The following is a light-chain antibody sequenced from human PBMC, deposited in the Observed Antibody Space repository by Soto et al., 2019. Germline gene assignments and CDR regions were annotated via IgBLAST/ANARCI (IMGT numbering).Light chain of an antibody. V-gene: IGKV3-11*01. Sequence: EIVLTQSPATLSLSLGERATLSCRASQSTGSYLAWYQHKLGQPPRLLIYDASNRATGIPVRFSGSGSGTDFTLTISSLEPEDFAVYYCQQRSTWPPFSFGPGTKVDIK. CDR3: QQRSTWPPFS. CDR1: QSTGSY. CDR2: DAS. J-gene: IGKJ3*01.